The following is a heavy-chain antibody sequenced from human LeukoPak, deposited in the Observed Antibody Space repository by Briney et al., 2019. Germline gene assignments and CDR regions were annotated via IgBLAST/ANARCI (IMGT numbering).Heavy chain of an antibody. CDR1: GDSVSSNSAA. D-gene: IGHD2-2*02. Sequence: SQTLSLTCAISGDSVSSNSAAWNWIRQSPSRGLEWLGRTYYRSKWYNDYAVSVKSRITINPDTSKNQFSLQLNSVTPEDTAVHYCARDSLYCSSTSCYRVPFDYWGQGTLVTVSS. CDR3: ARDSLYCSSTSCYRVPFDY. CDR2: TYYRSKWYN. J-gene: IGHJ4*02. V-gene: IGHV6-1*01.